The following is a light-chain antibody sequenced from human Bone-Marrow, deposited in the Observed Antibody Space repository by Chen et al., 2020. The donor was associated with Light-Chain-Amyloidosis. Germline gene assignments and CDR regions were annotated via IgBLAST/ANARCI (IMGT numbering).Light chain of an antibody. CDR3: QTWGSGPWV. J-gene: IGLJ3*02. Sequence: QLVLTQSPSASASLGASVTLTCTLSSGHGRYAIAWHQQQPEKGPRYLMKLNSDGSHDKGDGIPDRFSGPRSGAERYLTISSLQSEDEADYHCQTWGSGPWVFGGGTKLTVL. CDR1: SGHGRYA. CDR2: LNSDGSH. V-gene: IGLV4-69*01.